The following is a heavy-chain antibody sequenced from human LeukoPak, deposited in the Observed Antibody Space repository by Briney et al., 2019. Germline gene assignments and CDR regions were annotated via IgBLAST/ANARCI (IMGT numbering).Heavy chain of an antibody. D-gene: IGHD3-3*01. Sequence: GGSLRLSCAASGFTFSSYAMHWVRQAPGKGLEWVAVISYDGRNKYYADSVKGRFTISRDNSKNTLYLQMNSLRAEDTAVYYCARSDYDFWSGYYSSSDWFDPWGQGTLVTVSS. J-gene: IGHJ5*02. CDR3: ARSDYDFWSGYYSSSDWFDP. CDR1: GFTFSSYA. CDR2: ISYDGRNK. V-gene: IGHV3-30*04.